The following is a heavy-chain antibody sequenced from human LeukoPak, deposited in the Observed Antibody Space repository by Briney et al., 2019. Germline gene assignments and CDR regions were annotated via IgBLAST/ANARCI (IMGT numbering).Heavy chain of an antibody. V-gene: IGHV3-48*03. J-gene: IGHJ3*02. CDR3: ARSTVVPRADFDI. Sequence: LGGSLRLSCAASTFTFSHYEMNWVRQAPGKGLEWVSYISSVGNTIYYADSVKGRFTISKDNAKNSLYLQMNSLRAEDTAIYYCARSTVVPRADFDIWGQGTMVTVSS. D-gene: IGHD4-23*01. CDR2: ISSVGNTI. CDR1: TFTFSHYE.